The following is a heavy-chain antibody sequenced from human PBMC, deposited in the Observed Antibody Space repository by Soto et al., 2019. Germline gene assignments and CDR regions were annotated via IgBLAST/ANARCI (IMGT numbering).Heavy chain of an antibody. J-gene: IGHJ6*02. D-gene: IGHD3-22*01. CDR1: GYSFTSYW. Sequence: GESLKISCKGSGYSFTSYWIGWVRQMPGKGLEWMGIIYPGDSDTRYSPSFQGQVTISADKSISTAYLQMNSLRAEDTAVYYCARVVDYYDPYYYYGMDVWGQGTTVTVSS. CDR2: IYPGDSDT. CDR3: ARVVDYYDPYYYYGMDV. V-gene: IGHV5-51*01.